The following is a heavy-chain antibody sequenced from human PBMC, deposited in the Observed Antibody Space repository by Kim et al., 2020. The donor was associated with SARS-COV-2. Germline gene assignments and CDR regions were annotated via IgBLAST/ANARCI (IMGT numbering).Heavy chain of an antibody. J-gene: IGHJ4*02. V-gene: IGHV3-33*01. CDR3: ARDTLPTYCSGGSCYGGALDY. CDR2: IWYDGSNK. Sequence: GGSLRLSCAASGFTFSSYGMHWVRQAPGKGLEWVAVIWYDGSNKYYADSVKGRFTISRDNSKNTLYLQMNSLRAEDTAVYYCARDTLPTYCSGGSCYGGALDYWGQGTLVTVSS. D-gene: IGHD2-15*01. CDR1: GFTFSSYG.